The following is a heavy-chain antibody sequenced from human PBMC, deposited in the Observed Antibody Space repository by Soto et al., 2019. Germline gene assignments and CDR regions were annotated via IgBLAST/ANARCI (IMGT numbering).Heavy chain of an antibody. J-gene: IGHJ4*02. CDR2: VFYTGFT. V-gene: IGHV4-39*01. D-gene: IGHD1-20*01. Sequence: PSETLSLTCAVSGASISGSYYYWAWLRQSPGKGPEWIGSVFYTGFTSYNPSLESRVSVSVDTSKSQFSLKLSAVTAADTAVYYSATSKKGYNWNYFDHWGQGALVTVYS. CDR3: ATSKKGYNWNYFDH. CDR1: GASISGSYYY.